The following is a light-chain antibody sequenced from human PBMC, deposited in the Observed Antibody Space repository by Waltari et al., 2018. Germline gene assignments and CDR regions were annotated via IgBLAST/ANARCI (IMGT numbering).Light chain of an antibody. J-gene: IGKJ3*01. CDR3: QQFESYPRT. V-gene: IGKV1-9*01. CDR1: QDICNY. Sequence: DILLTQSSSFLSASFGDRIAITCRASQDICNYFAWLQQKPGKAPKVLIYAASSLQTGVPARFSGSGSGAEFTLTISSLQPEDFATYYCQQFESYPRTFGPGTAVDIK. CDR2: AAS.